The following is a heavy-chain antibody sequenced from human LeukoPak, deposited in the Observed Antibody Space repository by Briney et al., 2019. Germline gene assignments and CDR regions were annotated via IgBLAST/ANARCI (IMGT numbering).Heavy chain of an antibody. D-gene: IGHD1-26*01. J-gene: IGHJ4*02. CDR3: AKDWDPDY. CDR2: ISYDGSNE. V-gene: IGHV3-30*18. Sequence: GGSLRLSCAASGFTFSNYGMHWVRQAPGKGLEWVAVISYDGSNEYYADSVKGRFTISRDNSKNMLYLQMNTLRAEDTAVYYCAKDWDPDYWGQGTLVTVSS. CDR1: GFTFSNYG.